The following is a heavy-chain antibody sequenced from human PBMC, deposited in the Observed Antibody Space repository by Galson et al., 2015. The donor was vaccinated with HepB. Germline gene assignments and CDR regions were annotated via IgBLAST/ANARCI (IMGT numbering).Heavy chain of an antibody. J-gene: IGHJ4*02. V-gene: IGHV3-64D*06. CDR2: ISSNGGST. D-gene: IGHD3-10*01. Sequence: SLRLSCAASGFTFSSYAMHWVRQAPGKGLEYVSAISSNGGSTYYADSVKGRFTISRDNSKNTLYLQMSSLRAEDTAVYYCVKGIYGSGCFDYWGQGTLVTVSS. CDR3: VKGIYGSGCFDY. CDR1: GFTFSSYA.